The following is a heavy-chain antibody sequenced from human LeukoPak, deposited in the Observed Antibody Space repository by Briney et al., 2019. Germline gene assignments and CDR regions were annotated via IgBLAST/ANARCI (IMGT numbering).Heavy chain of an antibody. J-gene: IGHJ5*02. CDR3: LRGQGATVPQGGKNWFDP. D-gene: IGHD3-16*01. V-gene: IGHV4-34*01. CDR2: VNESGGT. CDR1: IDSFSNYH. Sequence: PSETLSLTCAVYIDSFSNYHWNWLRQTPAKGMEWIGEVNESGGTNIRPSLRSPVNFSVDTSKNLFSLKIISVTVPEPALYFLLRGQGATVPQGGKNWFDPWGQGTRLSVSS.